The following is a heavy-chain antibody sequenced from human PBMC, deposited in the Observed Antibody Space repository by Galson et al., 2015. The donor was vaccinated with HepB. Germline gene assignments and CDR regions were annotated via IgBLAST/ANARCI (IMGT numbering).Heavy chain of an antibody. CDR2: IKSKTDGGTT. Sequence: SLRLSCAASGFTFSNAWMSWVRQAPGKGLEWVGRIKSKTDGGTTDYAAPVKGRFTISRDDSKNTLYLQMNSLKTEDTAVYYCTTDTPLFILSVVVAATDAFEIWGQGTMVTVSS. V-gene: IGHV3-15*01. J-gene: IGHJ3*02. CDR3: TTDTPLFILSVVVAATDAFEI. D-gene: IGHD2-15*01. CDR1: GFTFSNAW.